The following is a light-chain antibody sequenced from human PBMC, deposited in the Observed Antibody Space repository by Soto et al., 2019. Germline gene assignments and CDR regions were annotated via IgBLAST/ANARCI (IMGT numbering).Light chain of an antibody. CDR1: QSVSSY. J-gene: IGKJ4*01. V-gene: IGKV3-11*01. CDR2: DAS. CDR3: QQRSNWPLLT. Sequence: EIVLTQSPATLSLSPGERATLSCRASQSVSSYLAWYQQKPGQAPRLLIYDASNRATGIPARFSGSGSGTDFTLTISSLEPEDFAVYYCQQRSNWPLLTFGGGTKGDI.